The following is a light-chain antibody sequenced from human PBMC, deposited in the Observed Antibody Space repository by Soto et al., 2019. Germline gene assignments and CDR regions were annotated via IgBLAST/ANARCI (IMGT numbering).Light chain of an antibody. CDR1: QDISNY. CDR2: DAS. V-gene: IGKV1-33*01. Sequence: DIPMTQSPSSLSASVGDRVTITCQASQDISNYLNWYQQKLGKAPKLLIYDASNWETGVPSRFSGSGSGTDFTFNISSLQPEDIATYYCQQYDNLPYTFGQGTKLEIK. J-gene: IGKJ2*01. CDR3: QQYDNLPYT.